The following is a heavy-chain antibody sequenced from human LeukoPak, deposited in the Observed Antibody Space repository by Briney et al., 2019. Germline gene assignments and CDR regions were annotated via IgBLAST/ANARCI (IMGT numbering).Heavy chain of an antibody. CDR2: ISYDGSNK. J-gene: IGHJ4*02. Sequence: GGSLRLSCAASGFTFSSYGMHWVRQAPGKGLEWVAVISYDGSNKYYADSVKGRFTISRDNSKNTLYLQMNSLRAEDTAVYYCAREFFSSCCSYCSSTSCYTLDYWGQGTLVTVSS. CDR1: GFTFSSYG. V-gene: IGHV3-30*03. CDR3: AREFFSSCCSYCSSTSCYTLDY. D-gene: IGHD2-2*02.